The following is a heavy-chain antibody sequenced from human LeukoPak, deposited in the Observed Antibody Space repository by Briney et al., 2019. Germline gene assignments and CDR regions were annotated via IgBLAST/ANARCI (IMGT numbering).Heavy chain of an antibody. D-gene: IGHD4-17*01. Sequence: PGGSLRLSCAASGFTFSNYAMSWVRQAPGKGLEWVSAISGGGVSTYYAASVKGRFTISRDNSKNTLYLQMNSLRAEDTAAYYCAKAVTVASFDYWGQGTLVTVPS. CDR2: ISGGGVST. V-gene: IGHV3-23*01. CDR1: GFTFSNYA. J-gene: IGHJ4*02. CDR3: AKAVTVASFDY.